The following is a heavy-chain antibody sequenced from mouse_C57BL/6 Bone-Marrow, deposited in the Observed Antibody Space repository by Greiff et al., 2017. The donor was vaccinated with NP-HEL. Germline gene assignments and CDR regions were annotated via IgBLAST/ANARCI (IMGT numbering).Heavy chain of an antibody. CDR2: ISGGGGNT. J-gene: IGHJ2*01. V-gene: IGHV5-9*01. CDR1: GFTFSSYT. Sequence: EVMLVESGGGLVKPGGSLKLSCAASGFTFSSYTMSWVRQTPEKRLEWVATISGGGGNTYYPDSVKGRFTISRDNATNTLYLQMSSLRSEDTALYYCARHLPGDYWGQGTTLTVSS. CDR3: ARHLPGDY.